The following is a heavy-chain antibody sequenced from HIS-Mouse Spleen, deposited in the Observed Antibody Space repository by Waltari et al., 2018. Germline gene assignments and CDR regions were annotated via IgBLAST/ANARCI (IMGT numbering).Heavy chain of an antibody. J-gene: IGHJ5*02. D-gene: IGHD3-3*01. CDR3: ARSPYYDFWSGYSDNWFDP. V-gene: IGHV4-31*03. Sequence: QVQLQESGPGLVKPSQTLSLTCTVSGGSISSGGYYWSWIRQHPGKGLEWIGYIDYSGGNDYNPSLKSRVTIAVDTSKNQFSLKLSSVTAADTAVYYCARSPYYDFWSGYSDNWFDPWGQGTLVTVSS. CDR2: IDYSGGN. CDR1: GGSISSGGYY.